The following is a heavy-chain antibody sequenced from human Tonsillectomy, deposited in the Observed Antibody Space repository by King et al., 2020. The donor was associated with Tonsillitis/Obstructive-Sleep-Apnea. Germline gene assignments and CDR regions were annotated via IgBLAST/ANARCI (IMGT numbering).Heavy chain of an antibody. J-gene: IGHJ3*01. Sequence: VQLQQWGAGLLKPSETLSLICAVNGGSFSGYYWSWIRQPPGKGLEWIGEIDHSGSTNYHPSLKSRVTISADTSKTHFSLKLSSVTGADTAVYFCAREIRTGAFDVWGQGTMVTVSS. D-gene: IGHD1-14*01. CDR2: IDHSGST. CDR1: GGSFSGYY. CDR3: AREIRTGAFDV. V-gene: IGHV4-34*01.